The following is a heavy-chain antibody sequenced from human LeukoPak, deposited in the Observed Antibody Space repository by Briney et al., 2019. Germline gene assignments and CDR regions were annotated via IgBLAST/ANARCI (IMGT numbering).Heavy chain of an antibody. D-gene: IGHD6-6*01. Sequence: GGSLRLSCAASGFTFSSYAMGWARQAPGKGLEWVSTISGSGGSTYYADSVKGRFTISRDNSKNTLYLQMNSLRAEDTAVYYCVSNPYSSSSQKYYYYYGMDVWGQGTTVTVSS. V-gene: IGHV3-23*01. CDR3: VSNPYSSSSQKYYYYYGMDV. CDR2: ISGSGGST. J-gene: IGHJ6*02. CDR1: GFTFSSYA.